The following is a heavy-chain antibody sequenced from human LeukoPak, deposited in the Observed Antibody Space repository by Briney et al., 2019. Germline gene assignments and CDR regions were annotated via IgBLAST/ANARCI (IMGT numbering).Heavy chain of an antibody. CDR1: GFTFSSYE. Sequence: GGSLRLSCAASGFTFSSYEMNWVRQAPGKGLEWVSYITSSGSTIYYADSVKGRFTISRDNAKNSLYLQMNSLRAEDTAVYYCARFLNLAFDIWGQGTMVTVSS. D-gene: IGHD1-14*01. CDR3: ARFLNLAFDI. CDR2: ITSSGSTI. J-gene: IGHJ3*02. V-gene: IGHV3-48*03.